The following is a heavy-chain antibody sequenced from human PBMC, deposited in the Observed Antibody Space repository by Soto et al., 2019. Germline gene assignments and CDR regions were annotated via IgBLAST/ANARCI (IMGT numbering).Heavy chain of an antibody. CDR3: ARGLRGYCSGGSCYSFGYYYYGMDV. Sequence: PSETLSLTCAVYCGSFSGYYWSWIRQPPGKGLEWIGEINHSGSTNYNPSLKSRVTISVDTSKNQFSLKLSSVTAADTAVYYCARGLRGYCSGGSCYSFGYYYYGMDVWGQGTTVTVSS. V-gene: IGHV4-34*01. CDR1: CGSFSGYY. D-gene: IGHD2-15*01. CDR2: INHSGST. J-gene: IGHJ6*02.